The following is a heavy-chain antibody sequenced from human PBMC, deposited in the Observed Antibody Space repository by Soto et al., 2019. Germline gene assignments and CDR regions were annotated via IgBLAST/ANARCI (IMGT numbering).Heavy chain of an antibody. CDR2: IWYDGSNK. CDR1: GFTFSSYG. Sequence: GGSLRLSCAASGFTFSSYGMHWVRQAPGKGLEWVAVIWYDGSNKYYADSVKGRFTISRDNSKNTLYLQMNSLRAEDTAVYYCARDGDDILTGYYYYMDVWGKGTTVTVSS. V-gene: IGHV3-33*01. J-gene: IGHJ6*03. D-gene: IGHD3-9*01. CDR3: ARDGDDILTGYYYYMDV.